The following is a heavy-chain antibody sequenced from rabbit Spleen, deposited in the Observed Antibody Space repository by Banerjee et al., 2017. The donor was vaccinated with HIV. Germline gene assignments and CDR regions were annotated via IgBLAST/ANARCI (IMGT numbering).Heavy chain of an antibody. CDR2: IYAGSSGNT. CDR1: GFSFSNNDY. J-gene: IGHJ4*01. Sequence: QSLEESGGGLVQPEGSLTLTCTTSGFSFSNNDYICWVRQAPGKGLEWIACIYAGSSGNTYYATWAQGRFTISKTSSTTVTLHVTSLTAADTATYFCARYVSRDLWGPGTLVTVS. V-gene: IGHV1S40*01. CDR3: ARYVSRDL.